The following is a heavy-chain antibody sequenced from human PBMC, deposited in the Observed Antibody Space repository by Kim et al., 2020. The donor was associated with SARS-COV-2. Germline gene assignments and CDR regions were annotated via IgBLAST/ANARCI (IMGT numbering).Heavy chain of an antibody. Sequence: GGSLRLSCAASGFTFSSYAMHWVRQAPGKGLEWVAVISYDGSNKYYADSVKGRFTISRDNSKNTLYLQMNSLRAEDTAVYYCARIGYSGYDLVGYYYYGMDVWGQGTTVTVSS. D-gene: IGHD5-12*01. CDR3: ARIGYSGYDLVGYYYYGMDV. V-gene: IGHV3-30*04. J-gene: IGHJ6*02. CDR2: ISYDGSNK. CDR1: GFTFSSYA.